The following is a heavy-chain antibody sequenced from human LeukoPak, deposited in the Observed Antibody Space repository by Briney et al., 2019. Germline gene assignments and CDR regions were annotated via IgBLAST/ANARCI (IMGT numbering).Heavy chain of an antibody. Sequence: ASVKVSCKASGYTFTGYYIRWVRQAPGQGLEWMGWINPNSGGTNYAQKFQGRVTMTRDTSISTAYMELSRLRSDDTAVYYCARAHSSSWSSIDYWGQGTLVTVSP. CDR1: GYTFTGYY. D-gene: IGHD6-13*01. J-gene: IGHJ4*02. V-gene: IGHV1-2*02. CDR2: INPNSGGT. CDR3: ARAHSSSWSSIDY.